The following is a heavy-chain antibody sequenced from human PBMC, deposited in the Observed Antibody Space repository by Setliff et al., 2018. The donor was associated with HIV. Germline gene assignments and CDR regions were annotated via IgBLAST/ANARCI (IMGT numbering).Heavy chain of an antibody. D-gene: IGHD4-17*01. CDR1: GYSISSGYY. CDR2: IYHSGGT. V-gene: IGHV4-38-2*01. J-gene: IGHJ3*01. Sequence: SETLSLTCAVSGYSISSGYYWGWIRQPPGKGLEWIGSIYHSGGTYDSTSLKSRVTISVDTSKNQFSLKLSSVTAADTAVYFCARGQASNDYGVSFWGQGTMVTVSS. CDR3: ARGQASNDYGVSF.